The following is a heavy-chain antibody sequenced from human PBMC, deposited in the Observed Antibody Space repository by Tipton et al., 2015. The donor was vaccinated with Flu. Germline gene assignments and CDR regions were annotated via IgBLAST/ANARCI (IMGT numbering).Heavy chain of an antibody. J-gene: IGHJ6*02. CDR3: ATFTIFGVVTPYGMDV. Sequence: QMQLVQSGAEVKKPGAPVKVSCKASGYTFTSYGISWVRQAPGQGLEWMGWISAYNGNTNYAQKLQGRVTMTTDTSTSTAYMELRSLRSDDTAGYYCATFTIFGVVTPYGMDVWGQGTTVTVPS. CDR2: ISAYNGNT. V-gene: IGHV1-18*01. D-gene: IGHD3-3*01. CDR1: GYTFTSYG.